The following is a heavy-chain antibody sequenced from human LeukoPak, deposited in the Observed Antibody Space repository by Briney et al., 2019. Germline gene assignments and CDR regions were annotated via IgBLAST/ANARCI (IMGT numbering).Heavy chain of an antibody. CDR3: ARDLYSSSRNYHYYYMDV. Sequence: ASVKVTCKASGYTFTGYYMHWVRQAPGQGLEWMGWVNPNSGGTNYAQKFQGRVTMTRDTSISTAYMELSRLRSDDTAVYYCARDLYSSSRNYHYYYMDVWGKGTTVTVSS. J-gene: IGHJ6*03. V-gene: IGHV1-2*02. D-gene: IGHD6-13*01. CDR2: VNPNSGGT. CDR1: GYTFTGYY.